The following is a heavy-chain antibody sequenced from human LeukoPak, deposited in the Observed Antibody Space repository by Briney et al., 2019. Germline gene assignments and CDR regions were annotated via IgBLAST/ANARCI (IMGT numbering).Heavy chain of an antibody. V-gene: IGHV3-48*03. CDR3: AELGITMIGGV. J-gene: IGHJ6*04. D-gene: IGHD3-10*02. Sequence: GGSLRLSCAASGFTFSSYAMSWVRKAPGKGLEWVSYISSSGSTIYYADSVKGRFTISRDNAKNSLYLQMNSLRAEDTAVYYCAELGITMIGGVWGKGTTVTISS. CDR1: GFTFSSYA. CDR2: ISSSGSTI.